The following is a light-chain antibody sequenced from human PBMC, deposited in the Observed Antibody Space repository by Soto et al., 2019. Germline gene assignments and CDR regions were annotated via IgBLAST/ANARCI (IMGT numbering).Light chain of an antibody. CDR2: GAS. Sequence: EIVLTQSPGTLSLSPGERVTLSCRASQSVSSNYLAWYQQKPGQSPRLLIYGASSRATGIPDRFSGSGSGTDFTLTISRLEPEDFAVYYCQRYGDSPWTFGQGTKVEIK. J-gene: IGKJ1*01. CDR3: QRYGDSPWT. CDR1: QSVSSNY. V-gene: IGKV3-20*01.